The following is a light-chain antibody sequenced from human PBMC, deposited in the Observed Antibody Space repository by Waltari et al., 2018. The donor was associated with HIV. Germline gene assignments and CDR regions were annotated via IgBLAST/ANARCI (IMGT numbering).Light chain of an antibody. J-gene: IGKJ1*01. V-gene: IGKV3-20*01. CDR3: QQYNSWPWT. CDR1: PRGISGY. CDR2: GAS. Sequence: EIVLIQSPPTLPSSPAERATPPCRTTPRGISGYLAWYQQKPGQAPRLLIYGASRRATGIPARFSGSGSGTDFTLTISRLEPEDFAVYYCQQYNSWPWTFGQGTKVHIK.